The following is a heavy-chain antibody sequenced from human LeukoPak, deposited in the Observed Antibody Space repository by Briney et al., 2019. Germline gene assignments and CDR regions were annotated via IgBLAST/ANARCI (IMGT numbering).Heavy chain of an antibody. V-gene: IGHV3-74*01. CDR2: IRSDGGDI. CDR1: GFTFSSYW. D-gene: IGHD3-22*01. CDR3: VRTYVYDSSGYYAYFDK. Sequence: GGSLRLSCAASGFTFSSYWMHWVRQAPGKGLVWVSRIRSDGGDITYADSVEGRFSISRDNAKNTLYLQMNSLRAEDTAVYFCVRTYVYDSSGYYAYFDKWGQGTLVTVSS. J-gene: IGHJ4*02.